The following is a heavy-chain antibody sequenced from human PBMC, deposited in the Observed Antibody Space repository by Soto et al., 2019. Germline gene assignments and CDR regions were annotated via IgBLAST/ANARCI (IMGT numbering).Heavy chain of an antibody. V-gene: IGHV2-5*02. CDR1: GFSLSTSGVG. Sequence: QLALKESGPTRVRPTQTLTLTCTFSGFSLSTSGVGVGSIRQPPGKPLECLALIYWDDDKRYCPSLKSMRNITKDTSQNAVVLTMTYVDPVDTATYYCARRRLHNGEWDRGIFDYWGRGTLVTVSS. CDR3: ARRRLHNGEWDRGIFDY. D-gene: IGHD2-8*01. J-gene: IGHJ4*02. CDR2: IYWDDDK.